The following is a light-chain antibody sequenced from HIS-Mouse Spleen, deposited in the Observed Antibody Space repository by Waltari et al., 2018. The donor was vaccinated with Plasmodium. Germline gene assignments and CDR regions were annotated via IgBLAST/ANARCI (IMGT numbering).Light chain of an antibody. Sequence: SYELPQPPSVSVSPGQPPRLTCTAVALPETYASWYQQKSGQAPVLVIYEDSKRPSGIPERFSGSSSGTMATLTISGAQVEDEADYYCYSTDSSGNHRVFGGGTKLTVL. CDR1: ALPETY. CDR2: EDS. CDR3: YSTDSSGNHRV. J-gene: IGLJ3*02. V-gene: IGLV3-10*01.